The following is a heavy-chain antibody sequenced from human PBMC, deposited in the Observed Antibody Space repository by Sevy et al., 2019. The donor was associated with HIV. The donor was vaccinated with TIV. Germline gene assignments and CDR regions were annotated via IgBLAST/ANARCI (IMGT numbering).Heavy chain of an antibody. CDR3: ARAYSSWFGTVHY. CDR2: ISYDGNNK. J-gene: IGHJ4*02. Sequence: GGSLRLSCAASGFIFSTYSMHWVRQAPGKGLEWVAAISYDGNNKYYADSVKGRFTISTDNPKNTLFLQVNSLRPEDTAVYYCARAYSSWFGTVHYWGQGTLVTVSS. V-gene: IGHV3-30-3*01. D-gene: IGHD6-13*01. CDR1: GFIFSTYS.